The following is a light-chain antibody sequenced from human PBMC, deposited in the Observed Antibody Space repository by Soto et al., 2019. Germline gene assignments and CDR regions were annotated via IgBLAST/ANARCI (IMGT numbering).Light chain of an antibody. CDR1: QSVASSH. V-gene: IGKV3-20*01. Sequence: EIVLTQSPGTLSLSTGERATLSCSASQSVASSHLAWYLQKPGQTPRLLIYDASSRATGIPDRISGSGSGTDSTLTISRLEPEDFAVYYCQQYGSAPFTFGPGTKVDIK. J-gene: IGKJ3*01. CDR3: QQYGSAPFT. CDR2: DAS.